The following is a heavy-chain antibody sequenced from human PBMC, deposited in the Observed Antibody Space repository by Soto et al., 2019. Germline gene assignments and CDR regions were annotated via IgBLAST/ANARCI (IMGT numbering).Heavy chain of an antibody. D-gene: IGHD6-13*01. CDR3: ASQGIAAAGGGVDP. CDR1: GGTFSSYA. CDR2: IIPIFGTA. J-gene: IGHJ5*02. V-gene: IGHV1-69*06. Sequence: QVQLVQSGAEVKKPGSSVKVSCKASGGTFSSYAISWVRQAPGQGHEWMGGIIPIFGTANYAQRFQGRVTITADKSTSTAYMELSSLRSEDTAVYYCASQGIAAAGGGVDPWGQGTLVTVSS.